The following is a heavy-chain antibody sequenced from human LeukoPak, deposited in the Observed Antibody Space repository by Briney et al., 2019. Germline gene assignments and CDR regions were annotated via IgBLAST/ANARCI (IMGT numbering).Heavy chain of an antibody. J-gene: IGHJ5*01. CDR3: ARALTPASGWLGS. CDR2: ISGSRSYI. V-gene: IGHV3-21*01. D-gene: IGHD6-19*01. Sequence: PGGSLRLSCAASGFTFSNHTMHWVRQAPGKGLVWVSCISGSRSYIYYGDTLEGRFTISRDNAKNSLYLQMDDLRAEDTAMYYCARALTPASGWLGSWGQGTLVTVSS. CDR1: GFTFSNHT.